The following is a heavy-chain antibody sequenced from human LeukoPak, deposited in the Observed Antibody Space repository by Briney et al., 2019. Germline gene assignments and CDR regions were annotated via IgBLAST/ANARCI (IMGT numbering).Heavy chain of an antibody. V-gene: IGHV6-1*01. Sequence: SQTPSLTSALPGDTLSSNSAAWNWVRQSPSRGLEWLVRTYYRSKLYNDYAISVESRKTIHPDTSKNQFSLQLNAVSPENTAVYYCARDLSSQLDYWGQGTLVTVSS. J-gene: IGHJ4*02. D-gene: IGHD2-15*01. CDR1: GDTLSSNSAA. CDR3: ARDLSSQLDY. CDR2: TYYRSKLYN.